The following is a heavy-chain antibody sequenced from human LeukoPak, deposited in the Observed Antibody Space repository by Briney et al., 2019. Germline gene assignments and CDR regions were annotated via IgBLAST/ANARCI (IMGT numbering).Heavy chain of an antibody. V-gene: IGHV3-21*01. J-gene: IGHJ6*03. D-gene: IGHD1-14*01. CDR2: ISSSSSYI. CDR1: GFTVSSNS. CDR3: ARDPDKRWPLYYMDV. Sequence: GGSLRLSCTVSGFTVSSNSMSWVRQAPGKGLEWVSSISSSSSYIYYADSVKGRFTISRDNAKNSLYLQMNSLRAEDTAVYYCARDPDKRWPLYYMDVWGKGTTVTVSS.